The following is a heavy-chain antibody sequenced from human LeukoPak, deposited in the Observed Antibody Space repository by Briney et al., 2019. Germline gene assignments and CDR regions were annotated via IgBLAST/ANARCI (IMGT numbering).Heavy chain of an antibody. CDR3: ARGRWTSHTVGYYFDH. J-gene: IGHJ4*02. CDR2: VNPNSGGT. D-gene: IGHD2-8*02. V-gene: IGHV1-2*02. CDR1: GYTFTGYY. Sequence: ASVKVSCKASGYTFTGYYMHWVRQTPGQGLEWMGWVNPNSGGTNYAQKFQGRVTMTRDTSISTAYMELSRLRSEDMAVYYCARGRWTSHTVGYYFDHWGQGTLVTVSS.